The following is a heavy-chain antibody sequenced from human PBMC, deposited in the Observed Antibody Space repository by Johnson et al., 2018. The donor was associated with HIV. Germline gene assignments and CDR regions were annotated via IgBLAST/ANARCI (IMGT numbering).Heavy chain of an antibody. D-gene: IGHD2-21*01. CDR2: INWNGGRT. CDR1: GFTFHDYG. Sequence: VHLVESGGGVIRPGGSLRLSCAASGFTFHDYGMSWVRQAPGKGLEWVSGINWNGGRTGYADSVKGRFTISRDNAKNSLYLQMNSLRAEDTALYYCARVVVVIAIGGTDAFDIWGQGTMVTVSS. CDR3: ARVVVVIAIGGTDAFDI. J-gene: IGHJ3*02. V-gene: IGHV3-20*04.